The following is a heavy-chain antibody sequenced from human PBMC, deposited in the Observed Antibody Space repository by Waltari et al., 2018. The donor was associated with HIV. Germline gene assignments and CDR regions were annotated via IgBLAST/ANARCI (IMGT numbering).Heavy chain of an antibody. CDR3: ARDSAPGLAVDDDDGEFFYYGLDV. J-gene: IGHJ6*01. Sequence: QVHLEQRGTGLLRPSETLSLTCPVYRRSFRGYYWTWVPQSPGRGLEWIGEVNHVGRTNYSPSLKGRVTVSVDTSKNQFSLTMRSVTAADTAVYYCARDSAPGLAVDDDDGEFFYYGLDVWGQGTTVTVSS. CDR1: RRSFRGYY. CDR2: VNHVGRT. V-gene: IGHV4-34*01. D-gene: IGHD6-19*01.